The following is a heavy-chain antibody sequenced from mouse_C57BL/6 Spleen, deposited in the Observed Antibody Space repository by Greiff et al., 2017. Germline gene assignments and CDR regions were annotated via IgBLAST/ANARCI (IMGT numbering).Heavy chain of an antibody. CDR2: ISNLAYSI. Sequence: EVQGVESGGGLVQPGGSLKLSCAASGFTFSDYGMAWVRQAPRKGPEWVAFISNLAYSIYYADTVTGRFTISRENAKNTLYLEMSSLRSEDTAMYYCARQADGAYYFDYWGQGTTLTVSS. CDR1: GFTFSDYG. D-gene: IGHD6-1*01. J-gene: IGHJ2*01. V-gene: IGHV5-15*01. CDR3: ARQADGAYYFDY.